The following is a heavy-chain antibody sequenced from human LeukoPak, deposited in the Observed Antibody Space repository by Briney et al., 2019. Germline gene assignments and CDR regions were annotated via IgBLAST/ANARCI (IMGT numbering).Heavy chain of an antibody. CDR1: GFRFSSYD. J-gene: IGHJ4*02. Sequence: GGSLRLSCAASGFRFSSYDIHWVRQAPGKGLERVTFIESDGTKEYYADSVKGRFTISRDNSKNTVYAQMNTLRAEDTAVYYCAKEGSGWYYLDYWGQGTVVTVSS. D-gene: IGHD6-19*01. CDR3: AKEGSGWYYLDY. V-gene: IGHV3-30*02. CDR2: IESDGTKE.